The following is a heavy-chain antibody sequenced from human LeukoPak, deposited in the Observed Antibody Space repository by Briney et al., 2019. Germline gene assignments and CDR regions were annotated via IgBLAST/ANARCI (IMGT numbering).Heavy chain of an antibody. CDR1: GFTVSSNY. D-gene: IGHD3-10*01. CDR2: IYSGGST. V-gene: IGHV3-53*01. Sequence: GGSLRLSCAASGFTVSSNYMSWVRQAPGKGLEWVSVIYSGGSTYYADSVKGRFTISRDNSKNTLYLQMNSLRAEDTAVYYCARIPLSYGSGSYTNYYFDYWGQGTLVTVSS. J-gene: IGHJ4*02. CDR3: ARIPLSYGSGSYTNYYFDY.